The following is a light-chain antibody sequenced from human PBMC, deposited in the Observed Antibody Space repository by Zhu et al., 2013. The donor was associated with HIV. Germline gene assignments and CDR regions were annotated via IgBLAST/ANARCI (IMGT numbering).Light chain of an antibody. Sequence: QSLLTQPPSVSAAAGQGVTISCSGSSSDIGDNYVAWYQHVPGTAPKLLIYDTTKRPSGIPDRFSGSKSGTSATLAITGLQTGDEADYYCGTWDSSLSAYYVFGTGTKVTVL. CDR3: GTWDSSLSAYYV. CDR1: SSDIGDNY. V-gene: IGLV1-51*01. J-gene: IGLJ1*01. CDR2: DTT.